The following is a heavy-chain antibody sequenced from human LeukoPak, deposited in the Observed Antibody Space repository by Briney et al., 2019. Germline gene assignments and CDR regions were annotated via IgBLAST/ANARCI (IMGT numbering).Heavy chain of an antibody. V-gene: IGHV3-30*18. J-gene: IGHJ4*02. CDR2: ISYDGSNK. CDR3: AKASYSSSWSLDY. CDR1: GFTFSSYG. Sequence: GGSLRLSCAASGFTFSSYGMHWVRQAPGKGLEWVAVISYDGSNKYYADSVNGRFTISRDNSKNTLYLQMNSLRAEDTAVYYCAKASYSSSWSLDYWGQGTLVTVSS. D-gene: IGHD6-13*01.